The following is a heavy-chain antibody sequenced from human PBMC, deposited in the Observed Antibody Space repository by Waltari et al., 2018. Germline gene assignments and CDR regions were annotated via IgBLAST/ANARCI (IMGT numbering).Heavy chain of an antibody. D-gene: IGHD6-13*01. CDR1: GYTFTDYY. CDR2: VCPEDGET. Sequence: EVQLVQSGAEVKKPGATVKISCKASGYTFTDYYMHWVQQAPGKGLEWMGRVCPEDGETIDAEKVQGRGTITADTSTDTAYMELSSLRSEDTAGYYCATPRTLAIAAAGIPDYYYMDVWGKGTTVTVSS. V-gene: IGHV1-69-2*01. CDR3: ATPRTLAIAAAGIPDYYYMDV. J-gene: IGHJ6*03.